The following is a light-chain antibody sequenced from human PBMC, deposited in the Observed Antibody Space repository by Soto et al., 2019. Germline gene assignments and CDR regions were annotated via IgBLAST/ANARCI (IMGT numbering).Light chain of an antibody. CDR3: QSADSSGTFLWV. V-gene: IGLV3-25*03. CDR2: KDN. Sequence: SYELTQPPSVSVSPGQTARITCSGDALPKQFAYRYQQKAGQAPMLVIYKDNERPSGIPERFSGSSSGTTVTLTISGVQAEDEADYYCQSADSSGTFLWVFGGGTKLTVL. CDR1: ALPKQF. J-gene: IGLJ3*02.